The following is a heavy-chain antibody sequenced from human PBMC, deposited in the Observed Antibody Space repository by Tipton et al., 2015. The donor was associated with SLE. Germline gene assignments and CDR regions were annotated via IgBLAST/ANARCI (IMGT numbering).Heavy chain of an antibody. D-gene: IGHD3-22*01. CDR3: ARASWGSSGYYSGRYFDY. V-gene: IGHV4-34*01. Sequence: TLSLTCAVYGGSFSGYYWSWIRQPPGKGLEWIGESNPSGSTNYNPSLKSRVTISVDTSKNQLSLKLTSVTAADTAVYYCARASWGSSGYYSGRYFDYWGQGTLVTVSS. J-gene: IGHJ4*02. CDR1: GGSFSGYY. CDR2: SNPSGST.